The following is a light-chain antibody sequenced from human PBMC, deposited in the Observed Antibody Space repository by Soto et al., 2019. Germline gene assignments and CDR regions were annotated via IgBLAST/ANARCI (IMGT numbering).Light chain of an antibody. Sequence: QSVLTQPASVSGTPGQSITISCTGTSSDIGGYNYFSRYQQHPCKAPKLMVYKFINRPSGVSHRFSGARPGNTASLTISGLQAQAEAVYYCASYSPTRPPWGFGTGTKVTVL. V-gene: IGLV2-14*01. CDR3: ASYSPTRPPWG. J-gene: IGLJ1*01. CDR2: KFI. CDR1: SSDIGGYNY.